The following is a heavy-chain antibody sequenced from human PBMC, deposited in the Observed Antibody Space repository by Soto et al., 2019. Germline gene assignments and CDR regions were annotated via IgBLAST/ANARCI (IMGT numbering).Heavy chain of an antibody. CDR3: ASLYSGYDGWYFDL. CDR2: IYYSGST. CDR1: GGSISSGGYY. Sequence: SETLSLTCTVSGGSISSGGYYWSWIRQHPGKGLEWIGYIYYSGSTYYNPSLKSRVTISVDTSKNQFSLKLSSVTAADTAVYYCASLYSGYDGWYFDLWGRGTLVTVSS. V-gene: IGHV4-31*03. J-gene: IGHJ2*01. D-gene: IGHD5-12*01.